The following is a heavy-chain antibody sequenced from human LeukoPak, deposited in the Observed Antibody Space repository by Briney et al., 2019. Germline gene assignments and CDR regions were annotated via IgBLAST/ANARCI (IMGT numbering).Heavy chain of an antibody. D-gene: IGHD3-10*01. V-gene: IGHV3-23*01. Sequence: GGSLRLSCAASGFTFSSYAMSWVRQAPGKGLEWVSAISGSGGSTYYADSVKGRFTISRGNSKSTLYLQMNSLRAEDTAVYYCAKRHYYGSGSYYNWGQGTLVTVSS. J-gene: IGHJ4*02. CDR3: AKRHYYGSGSYYN. CDR1: GFTFSSYA. CDR2: ISGSGGST.